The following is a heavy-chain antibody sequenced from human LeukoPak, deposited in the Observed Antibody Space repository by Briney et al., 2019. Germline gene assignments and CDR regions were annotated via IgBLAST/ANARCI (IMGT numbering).Heavy chain of an antibody. J-gene: IGHJ4*02. CDR1: GFTFDDYA. D-gene: IGHD6-13*01. V-gene: IGHV3-9*01. CDR2: ISWNSGSI. Sequence: PGGSLRLSCAASGFTFDDYAMHWVRQAPGKGLEWVSGISWNSGSIGYADSVKGRFTISRDNAKNSLYLQMNSLRAEDTALYYCAKVAHGVEYSSSWYYFDYWGQGTLVTVSS. CDR3: AKVAHGVEYSSSWYYFDY.